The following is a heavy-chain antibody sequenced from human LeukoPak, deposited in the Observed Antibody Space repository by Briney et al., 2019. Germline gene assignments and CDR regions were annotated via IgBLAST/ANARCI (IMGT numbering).Heavy chain of an antibody. CDR2: ITAYNGDT. D-gene: IGHD2-2*01. CDR3: ARDCSSHSCYFYP. CDR1: GYTFNNYG. V-gene: IGHV1-18*01. J-gene: IGHJ5*02. Sequence: VASVKVSCKASGYTFNNYGISWVRQAPGQGLEWLGWITAYNGDTSYPQNLQDRVTMTTDISTSTAYMELRSLRSDDTAVYYCARDCSSHSCYFYPWGQGTLVTVSS.